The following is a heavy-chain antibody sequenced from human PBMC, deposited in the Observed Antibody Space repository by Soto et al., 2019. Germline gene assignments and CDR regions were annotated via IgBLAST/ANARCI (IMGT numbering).Heavy chain of an antibody. CDR2: IDYRGNT. V-gene: IGHV4-39*01. D-gene: IGHD3-9*01. Sequence: QLQLQESGPGLVKPSETLSLTCSVSGDSITSDNYYWGWIRQPPGKGLEWIGSIDYRGNTYYNPSLKSRVTISLDKSKSQFSRKLNSVTAADSAMYFCARLEGLATISYYFDYWGQGTLVTVSS. J-gene: IGHJ4*02. CDR1: GDSITSDNYY. CDR3: ARLEGLATISYYFDY.